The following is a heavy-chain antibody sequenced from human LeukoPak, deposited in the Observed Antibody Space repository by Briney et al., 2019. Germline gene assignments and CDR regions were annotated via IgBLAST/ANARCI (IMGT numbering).Heavy chain of an antibody. J-gene: IGHJ4*02. CDR3: ARTNPSFDY. CDR1: GGSISSGSYY. V-gene: IGHV4-39*01. Sequence: PSETLSLTCTVSGGSISSGSYYWGWIRQPPGRGLEWIGTIYYSGSTYYNPSLKSRVTISVDTSRDQFSLKLRSVTAADTAVYYCARTNPSFDYWGQGTLVTVSS. CDR2: IYYSGST.